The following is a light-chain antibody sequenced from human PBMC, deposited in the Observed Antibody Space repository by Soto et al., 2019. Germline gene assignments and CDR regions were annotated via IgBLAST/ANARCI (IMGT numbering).Light chain of an antibody. Sequence: QSALTQPASVSGSPGQSITISCTGTSSDVGGYNYVSWYQQHPGKAPKLMIYDVSNRPSGVSNRFSGSKSGNTASLTISGLQAEDEAYYYCSSYTSSSTFYYVFGTGTKLTVL. CDR3: SSYTSSSTFYYV. CDR1: SSDVGGYNY. J-gene: IGLJ1*01. CDR2: DVS. V-gene: IGLV2-14*01.